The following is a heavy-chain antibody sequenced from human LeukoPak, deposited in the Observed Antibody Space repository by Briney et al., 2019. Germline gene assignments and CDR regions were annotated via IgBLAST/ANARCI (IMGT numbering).Heavy chain of an antibody. CDR2: IKQDGSEK. V-gene: IGHV3-7*03. Sequence: QSGGSLRLSCVASGFTFSSSWMSWVRQAPGKGLEWVANIKQDGSEKSYVESVRGRFTISRDNAKNSLYLQLNSLRAEDTALYYCARDPVVYAILNWFDPWGQGTLVTVSS. CDR3: ARDPVVYAILNWFDP. D-gene: IGHD2-8*02. CDR1: GFTFSSSW. J-gene: IGHJ5*02.